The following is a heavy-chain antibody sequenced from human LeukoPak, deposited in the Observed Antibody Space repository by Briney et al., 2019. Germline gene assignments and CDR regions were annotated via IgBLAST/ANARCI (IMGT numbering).Heavy chain of an antibody. D-gene: IGHD3-10*01. V-gene: IGHV1-18*01. J-gene: IGHJ4*02. CDR3: ARIKSYGFSPLDY. Sequence: ASVKVSCKASGYTFTMYGISWVRQAPGQGPEWMGWISAYNGNTNYAQKLQGSVTLTTDTSTSTAYMELRSLRSDDTAVYYCARIKSYGFSPLDYWGQGTLVTVSS. CDR1: GYTFTMYG. CDR2: ISAYNGNT.